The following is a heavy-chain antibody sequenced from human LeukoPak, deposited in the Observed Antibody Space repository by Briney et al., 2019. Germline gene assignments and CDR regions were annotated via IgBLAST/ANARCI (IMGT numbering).Heavy chain of an antibody. D-gene: IGHD1-20*01. Sequence: GGSLRLSCAASGFTFSRYWMHWVRQAPGKGLEWVGRIKSKADGETIDYAAPVKGRFTFSRDDSKNMLYLQMNSLKSEDTAVYYCSTLTSRGLSDSWGQGTLVTVSS. CDR2: IKSKADGETI. V-gene: IGHV3-15*07. J-gene: IGHJ4*02. CDR1: GFTFSRYW. CDR3: STLTSRGLSDS.